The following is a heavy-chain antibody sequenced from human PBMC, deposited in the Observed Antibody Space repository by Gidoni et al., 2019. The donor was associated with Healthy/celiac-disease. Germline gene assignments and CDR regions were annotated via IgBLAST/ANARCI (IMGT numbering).Heavy chain of an antibody. D-gene: IGHD3-22*01. Sequence: EVQLVESGGGVVRPGGSLRLSCAASGFTFDAYGMSWVRQAPGKGLEWVSGIKWNGGSTGYADSVKGRFTISRDNAKNSLYLQTNSLRAEDTALYYCASEGRGYYYDSSGVGGYYYYGMDVWGQGTTVTVSS. CDR3: ASEGRGYYYDSSGVGGYYYYGMDV. CDR2: IKWNGGST. CDR1: GFTFDAYG. V-gene: IGHV3-20*04. J-gene: IGHJ6*02.